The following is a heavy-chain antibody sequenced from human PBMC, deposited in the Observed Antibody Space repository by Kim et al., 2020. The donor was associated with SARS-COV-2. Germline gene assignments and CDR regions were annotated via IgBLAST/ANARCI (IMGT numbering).Heavy chain of an antibody. D-gene: IGHD5-18*01. J-gene: IGHJ4*02. CDR3: ARAYTAPDY. V-gene: IGHV3-74*01. Sequence: SNTDYADSVKGRFTISRDKAKNTLYLQMNSLRAEDTAIYYCARAYTAPDYWGQGTLVTVSS. CDR2: SNT.